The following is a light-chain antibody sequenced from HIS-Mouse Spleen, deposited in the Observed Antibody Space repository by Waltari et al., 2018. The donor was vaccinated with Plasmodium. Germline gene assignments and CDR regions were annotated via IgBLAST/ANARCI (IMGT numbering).Light chain of an antibody. J-gene: IGLJ2*01. Sequence: QAVLTQPSSLSASPGASASLPCTLRSGLNVCTYRIYWYQQKPGSPPQYLLRYKSDSDKQQGSGVPSRFSGSKDASANAGILLISGLQSEDEADYYCMIWHSSAVVFGGGTKLTVL. V-gene: IGLV5-45*03. CDR3: MIWHSSAVV. CDR2: YKSDSDK. CDR1: SGLNVCTYR.